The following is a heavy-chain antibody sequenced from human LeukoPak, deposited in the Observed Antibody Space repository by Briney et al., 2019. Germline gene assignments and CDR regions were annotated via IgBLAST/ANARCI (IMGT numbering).Heavy chain of an antibody. J-gene: IGHJ5*02. Sequence: THGESLKISCKGSGYIFTSYWIGWVRQMPGKGLEWMGIIYPGDSDTRYSPSFQGQVTISADKSISTAYLQWSSLKASDTAMYYCARKLYDSSGYNNWFDPWGQGTLVTVSS. CDR1: GYIFTSYW. CDR2: IYPGDSDT. V-gene: IGHV5-51*01. CDR3: ARKLYDSSGYNNWFDP. D-gene: IGHD3-22*01.